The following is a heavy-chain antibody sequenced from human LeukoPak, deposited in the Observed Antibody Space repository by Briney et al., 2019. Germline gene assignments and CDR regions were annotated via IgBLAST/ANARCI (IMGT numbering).Heavy chain of an antibody. CDR2: TRSEGNNK. Sequence: GRALRLSCAASGSTVRYDNMHGDRQAPGKGLEWVAFTRSEGNNKWYADSVKGRFTISRDNSKNTLYLQMNSLRAEDTALYYCASDQYCNPDYWGQGTLVTVSS. J-gene: IGHJ4*02. D-gene: IGHD4-11*01. CDR3: ASDQYCNPDY. V-gene: IGHV3-33*01. CDR1: GSTVRYDN.